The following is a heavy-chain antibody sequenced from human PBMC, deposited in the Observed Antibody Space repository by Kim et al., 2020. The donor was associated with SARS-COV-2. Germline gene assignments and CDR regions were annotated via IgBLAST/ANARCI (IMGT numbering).Heavy chain of an antibody. CDR3: ARIPCVDIVATPH. V-gene: IGHV3-21*01. D-gene: IGHD5-12*01. Sequence: ADSVKGRFTISRDNAKNSLYLNMNSLRAEDTAVSYCARIPCVDIVATPHWGQGTLVTVSS. J-gene: IGHJ1*01.